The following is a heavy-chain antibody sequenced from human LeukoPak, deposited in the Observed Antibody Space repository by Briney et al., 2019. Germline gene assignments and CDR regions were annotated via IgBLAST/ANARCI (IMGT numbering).Heavy chain of an antibody. J-gene: IGHJ6*03. Sequence: ASVKVSCKASGYTFTGYYMHWVRQAPGQGLEWMGWISAYNGNTNYAQKLQGRVTMTTDTSTSTAYMELRSLRSDDTAVYYCARVIAAAGNYYYYYMDVWGKGTTVTVSS. V-gene: IGHV1-18*04. CDR1: GYTFTGYY. CDR3: ARVIAAAGNYYYYYMDV. D-gene: IGHD6-13*01. CDR2: ISAYNGNT.